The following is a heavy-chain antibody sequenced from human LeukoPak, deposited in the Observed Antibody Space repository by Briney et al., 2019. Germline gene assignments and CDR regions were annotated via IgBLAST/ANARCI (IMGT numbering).Heavy chain of an antibody. CDR1: GGSISSSSYY. J-gene: IGHJ5*02. CDR2: IYYSGST. CDR3: ARGSEQLSSWFDP. Sequence: SETLSLTCTVSGGSISSSSYYWGWIRQPPGKGLEWIGSIYYSGSTYYNPSLKSRVTISVDTSKNQFSLKLSSVTAADTAVYYCARGSEQLSSWFDPWGQGTLVTVSS. V-gene: IGHV4-39*01. D-gene: IGHD6-6*01.